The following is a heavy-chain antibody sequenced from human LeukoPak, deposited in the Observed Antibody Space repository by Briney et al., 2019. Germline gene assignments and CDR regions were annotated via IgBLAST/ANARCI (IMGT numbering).Heavy chain of an antibody. CDR3: ARGAAHQLYYFDY. Sequence: SDTLSLTCTVSGGSISSYYWSWIRQPPGKGLEWIGYIYYSGSTNYNPSLKSRVTISVDTSKNQFSLKLSSVTAADTAVYYCARGAAHQLYYFDYWGQGTLVTVSS. D-gene: IGHD6-6*01. CDR2: IYYSGST. J-gene: IGHJ4*02. CDR1: GGSISSYY. V-gene: IGHV4-59*07.